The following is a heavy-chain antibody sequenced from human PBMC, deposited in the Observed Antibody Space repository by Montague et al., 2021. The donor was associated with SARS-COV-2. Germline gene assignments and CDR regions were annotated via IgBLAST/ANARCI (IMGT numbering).Heavy chain of an antibody. D-gene: IGHD5-12*01. Sequence: SLRLSCAASGLIFSDYYMTWIRQAPGKGLEWVSHISGSGSKTYYADSVKGRFTISRDTANNSVYLQMNFLGAEDTAVYYCARDQGGYGTFDIWGQGTMVTVSS. CDR2: ISGSGSKT. V-gene: IGHV3-11*01. CDR3: ARDQGGYGTFDI. J-gene: IGHJ3*02. CDR1: GLIFSDYY.